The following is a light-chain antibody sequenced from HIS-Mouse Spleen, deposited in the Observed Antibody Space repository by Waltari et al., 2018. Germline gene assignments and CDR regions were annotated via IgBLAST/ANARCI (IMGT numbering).Light chain of an antibody. CDR1: SSNIGSNT. Sequence: QSVLTQPPSASGTPGPRVPISCSGSSSNIGSNTVNWYQQLPGTAPKLPIYSNNQRPSGVPDRFSGSKSGTSASLAISGLQSEDEADYYCAAWDDSLNGWVFGGGTKLTVL. J-gene: IGLJ3*02. V-gene: IGLV1-44*01. CDR3: AAWDDSLNGWV. CDR2: SNN.